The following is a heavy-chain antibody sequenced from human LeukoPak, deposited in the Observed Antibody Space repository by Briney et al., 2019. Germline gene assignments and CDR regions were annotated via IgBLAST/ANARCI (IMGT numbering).Heavy chain of an antibody. V-gene: IGHV4-39*01. CDR1: GGSISSYY. CDR2: IYYSGST. CDR3: ARGYRTYYDSSGYYDDFFDY. J-gene: IGHJ4*02. Sequence: PSETLSLTCTVSGGSISSYYWGWIRQPPGKGLEWIGSIYYSGSTYYNPSLKSRVTISVDTSKNQFSLKLSSVTAADTAVYYCARGYRTYYDSSGYYDDFFDYWGQGTLVTVSS. D-gene: IGHD3-22*01.